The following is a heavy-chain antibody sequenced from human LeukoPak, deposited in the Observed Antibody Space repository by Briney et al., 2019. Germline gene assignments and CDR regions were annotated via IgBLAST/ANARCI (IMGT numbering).Heavy chain of an antibody. CDR2: IKQDGGEK. V-gene: IGHV3-7*01. J-gene: IGHJ6*02. D-gene: IGHD6-13*01. CDR1: GFAFSSYW. CDR3: ARGGSSWYLRSYGMDV. Sequence: GGSLRLSCVASGFAFSSYWMSWVRQAPGKGLEWVANIKQDGGEKYYVDSVKGRFTISRDNAKNSLFLQMNSLRVEDTAVYYCARGGSSWYLRSYGMDVWGQGTTVTVSS.